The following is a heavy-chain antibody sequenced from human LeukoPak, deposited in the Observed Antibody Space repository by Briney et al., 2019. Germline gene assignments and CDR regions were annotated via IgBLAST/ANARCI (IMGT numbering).Heavy chain of an antibody. CDR1: GFTVSSNY. Sequence: GGSLRLSCAASGFTVSSNYMSWVRQAPGKGLEWVSVIYSGGSTYYADSVKGRFTISRDNSKNTLYLQMNSLRAEDTAVYYCASAQYYYYYGMDVWGQGTTATVSS. J-gene: IGHJ6*02. CDR3: ASAQYYYYYGMDV. CDR2: IYSGGST. V-gene: IGHV3-66*01.